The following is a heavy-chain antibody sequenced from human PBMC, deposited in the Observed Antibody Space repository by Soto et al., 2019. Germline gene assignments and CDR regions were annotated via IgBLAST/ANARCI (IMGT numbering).Heavy chain of an antibody. D-gene: IGHD5-18*01. Sequence: QVQLVQSGAEVKKPGSSVKVSCKASGGTFSSYAISWVRQAPGQGLEWMGGIIPIFGTANYAQKFQGRVTITADKYTSTAYMELSSLRSEDTAVYYCARADTAMGLYYSYSGMDVWGQGTTVTVSS. CDR3: ARADTAMGLYYSYSGMDV. V-gene: IGHV1-69*06. CDR1: GGTFSSYA. J-gene: IGHJ6*02. CDR2: IIPIFGTA.